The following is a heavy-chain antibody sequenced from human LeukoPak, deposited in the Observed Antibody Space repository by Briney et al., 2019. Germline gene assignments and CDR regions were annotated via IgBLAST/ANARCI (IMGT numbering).Heavy chain of an antibody. D-gene: IGHD3-22*01. CDR1: GFSFSSYA. V-gene: IGHV3-23*01. CDR3: AKDYYDSIYFDY. CDR2: ISGSGGST. Sequence: PGGSLRLSCAASGFSFSSYAMSWVRQAPGKGLEWVSAISGSGGSTYYADSVKGRFTISRDNSKNTLYLQMNSLRAEDTAVYYCAKDYYDSIYFDYWGQGTLVTVSS. J-gene: IGHJ4*02.